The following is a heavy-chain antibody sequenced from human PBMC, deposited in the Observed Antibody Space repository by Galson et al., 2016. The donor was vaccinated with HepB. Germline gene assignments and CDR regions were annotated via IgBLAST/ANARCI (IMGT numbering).Heavy chain of an antibody. V-gene: IGHV3-53*01. CDR3: TRGACNYGGCHSTIDS. J-gene: IGHJ4*02. D-gene: IGHD2-15*01. CDR1: GFTVSSNY. CDR2: IHSGGTT. Sequence: SLRLSCAASGFTVSSNYMSWVRQAPGKGLEWVSIIHSGGTTYYADSVKGRFTISKDNAKNTVYLQMSGLRAEDTAVYYCTRGACNYGGCHSTIDSWGQGTLATVSS.